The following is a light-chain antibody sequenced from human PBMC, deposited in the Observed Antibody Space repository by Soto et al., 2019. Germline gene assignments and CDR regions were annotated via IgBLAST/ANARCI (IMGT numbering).Light chain of an antibody. Sequence: EIVMTQSPATLSVSPGERATLSCRASQSVSSNLAWYQQKPGQAPRLLIYDASTRATGISARFSGSGSGTEFTLTISSLQSEDFAVYYCQQYNNWPLTFGGGTKVGIK. V-gene: IGKV3-15*01. CDR3: QQYNNWPLT. CDR2: DAS. CDR1: QSVSSN. J-gene: IGKJ4*01.